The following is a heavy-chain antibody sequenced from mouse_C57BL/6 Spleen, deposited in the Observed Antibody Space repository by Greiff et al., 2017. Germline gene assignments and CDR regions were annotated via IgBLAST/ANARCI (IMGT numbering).Heavy chain of an antibody. CDR1: GFTFSSYG. CDR3: ARRGTTVVANFDY. Sequence: EVKLVESGGDLVKPGGSLKLSCAASGFTFSSYGMSWVRQTPDKRLEWVATISSGGSYTYYPDSVKGRFTISRDKAKNTLYLQLSSLKSEDTAMYYCARRGTTVVANFDYWGQGTTLTVSS. D-gene: IGHD1-1*01. CDR2: ISSGGSYT. J-gene: IGHJ2*01. V-gene: IGHV5-6*02.